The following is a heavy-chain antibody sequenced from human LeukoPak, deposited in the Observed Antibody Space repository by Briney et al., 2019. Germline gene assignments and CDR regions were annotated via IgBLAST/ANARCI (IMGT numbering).Heavy chain of an antibody. Sequence: ASVKVSCKASGYTFTSYYMHWVRQAPGQGLEWMGWINPNSGGTNYAQKFQGRVTMTRDTSISTAYMELSRLRSDDTAVYYCARSTGYYDFWSGYWDTPTFDYWGQGTLVTVSS. CDR3: ARSTGYYDFWSGYWDTPTFDY. J-gene: IGHJ4*02. CDR2: INPNSGGT. D-gene: IGHD3-3*01. CDR1: GYTFTSYY. V-gene: IGHV1-2*02.